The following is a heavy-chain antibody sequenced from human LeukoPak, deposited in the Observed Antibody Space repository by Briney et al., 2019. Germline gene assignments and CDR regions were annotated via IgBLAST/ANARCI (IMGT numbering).Heavy chain of an antibody. V-gene: IGHV4-59*08. CDR2: IYYSGST. D-gene: IGHD7-27*01. CDR1: GGSISSYY. J-gene: IGHJ5*02. CDR3: ARLELGIGRQGWFDP. Sequence: SETLSLTCTVTGGSISSYYWSWIRQPPGKGLEWIGYIYYSGSTNYNPSLKSRVTISVDTSKNQFSLKLSSVTAADTAVYYCARLELGIGRQGWFDPWGQGTLVTVSS.